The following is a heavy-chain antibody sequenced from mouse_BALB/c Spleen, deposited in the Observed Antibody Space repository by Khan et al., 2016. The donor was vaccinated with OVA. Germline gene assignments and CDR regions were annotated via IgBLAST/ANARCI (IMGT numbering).Heavy chain of an antibody. V-gene: IGHV3-2*02. Sequence: EVQLQESGPGLVKPSQSLSLTCTVTGYSITSDYAWNWIRQFPGNKLEWMGYISYSGNTNYNPSLKSRISITRDTSENQFFLQLNSVTIEDTATYYGARIYGGDFDYWGQGTTLTVSS. CDR2: ISYSGNT. CDR3: ARIYGGDFDY. CDR1: GYSITSDYA. D-gene: IGHD1-1*01. J-gene: IGHJ2*01.